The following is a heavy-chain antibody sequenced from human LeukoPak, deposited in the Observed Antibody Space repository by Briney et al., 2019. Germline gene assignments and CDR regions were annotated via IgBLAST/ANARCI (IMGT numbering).Heavy chain of an antibody. Sequence: RPSETLSLTCAVYGGSFSGYYWSWIRQPPGKGLEWIGEINHRGSTNYNPSLKSRVTISVDTSKNQFSLKLSSVTAADTAVYYCXXXXXGRSYQLLRRTWGFDPWGQGTLVTVSS. CDR3: XXXXXGRSYQLLRRTWGFDP. CDR1: GGSFSGYY. J-gene: IGHJ5*02. CDR2: INHRGST. D-gene: IGHD2-2*01. V-gene: IGHV4-34*01.